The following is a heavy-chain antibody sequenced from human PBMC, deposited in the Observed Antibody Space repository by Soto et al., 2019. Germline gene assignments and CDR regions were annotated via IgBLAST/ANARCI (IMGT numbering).Heavy chain of an antibody. CDR3: ARLLLWFGESHNWFDP. D-gene: IGHD3-10*01. J-gene: IGHJ5*02. CDR1: GGSFSGYY. V-gene: IGHV4-34*01. CDR2: INHSGST. Sequence: SETLSLTCAVYGGSFSGYYWSWIRQPPGKGLEWIGEINHSGSTNYNPSLKSRVTISVDTSKNQFSLKLSSVTAADTAVYYCARLLLWFGESHNWFDPWGQGTLVTVSS.